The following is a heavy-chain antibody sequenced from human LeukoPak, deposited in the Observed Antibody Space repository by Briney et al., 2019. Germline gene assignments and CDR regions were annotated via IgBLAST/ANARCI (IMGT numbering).Heavy chain of an antibody. CDR2: ISSSISSYI. CDR3: ARVSDYYDRSVHY. D-gene: IGHD3-22*01. Sequence: GGSLRLSCAASGFTFISYSMSWVRQAPGEGLGWVSSISSSISSYIYYAASVKGRFTISRDNSKNTLYLQMKSLRAGDTAVYYCARVSDYYDRSVHYWGQGNLVTVSS. CDR1: GFTFISYS. V-gene: IGHV3-21*04. J-gene: IGHJ4*02.